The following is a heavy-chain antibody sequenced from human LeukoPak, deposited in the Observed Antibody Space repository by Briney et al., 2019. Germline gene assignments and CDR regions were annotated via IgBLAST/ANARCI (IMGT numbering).Heavy chain of an antibody. CDR2: IKPDGSDK. D-gene: IGHD2-2*01. CDR3: AREGFPPGVLH. CDR1: GFTFSTYW. V-gene: IGHV3-7*01. Sequence: GGSLRLSCEASGFTFSTYWMSWVRQAPGKGPECVANIKPDGSDKYYVDSMKGRFTISRDNAKNSLYLQMNNLRAEDTAVYYCAREGFPPGVLHWGQGSLVIVSS. J-gene: IGHJ1*01.